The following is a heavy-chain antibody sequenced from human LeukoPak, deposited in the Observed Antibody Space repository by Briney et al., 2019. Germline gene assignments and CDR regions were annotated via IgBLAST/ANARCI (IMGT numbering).Heavy chain of an antibody. V-gene: IGHV4-30-2*01. CDR2: IYHSGST. CDR3: ARVGVYYYDSSVPSVAFDI. Sequence: SETLSLTCAVSGGSISSGGYSWSWIRQPPGKGLEWIGYIYHSGSTYYNPSLKSRVTISVDRSKNQFSLKLSSVTAADTAVYYCARVGVYYYDSSVPSVAFDIWGQGTMVTVSS. J-gene: IGHJ3*02. CDR1: GGSISSGGYS. D-gene: IGHD3-22*01.